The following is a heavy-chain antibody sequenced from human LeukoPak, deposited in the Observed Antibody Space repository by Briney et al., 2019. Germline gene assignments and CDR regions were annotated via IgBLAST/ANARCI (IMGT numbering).Heavy chain of an antibody. J-gene: IGHJ5*02. CDR1: RFTFSTYS. D-gene: IGHD2-2*01. Sequence: GGSLRLSCAASRFTFSTYSMNWVRQAPGKGLEWVSYISDSSTYIYYADSVRGRFTISRDNAKNSLHLQMNSLRAEDTAVYYCARGYYGSSTRSPWWFDPWGRGTLVTVSS. CDR3: ARGYYGSSTRSPWWFDP. V-gene: IGHV3-21*01. CDR2: ISDSSTYI.